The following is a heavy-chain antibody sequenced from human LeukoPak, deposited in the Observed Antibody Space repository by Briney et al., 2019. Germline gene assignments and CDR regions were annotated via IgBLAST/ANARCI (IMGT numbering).Heavy chain of an antibody. V-gene: IGHV3-48*03. CDR1: GFDLNTYE. CDR2: ITTSGHTK. Sequence: GGSLRLSCAASGFDLNTYEMNWVRQAPGKGLEWIAGITTSGHTKNYADSVKGRFTISRDNAGTSLYLQMNSLRVEDTGVYYCARGDPHADLWGQGTLVTVSS. CDR3: ARGDPHADL. J-gene: IGHJ5*02.